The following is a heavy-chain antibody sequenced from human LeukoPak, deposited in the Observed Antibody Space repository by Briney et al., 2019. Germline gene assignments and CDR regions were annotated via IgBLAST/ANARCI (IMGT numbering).Heavy chain of an antibody. Sequence: PSETLSLTCTVSGYSISSGYYWGWIRQPPGKGLEWIGSIYHSGSTYYNPSLKSRITISVDTSKTQFSLKLSSVIAADTAVYFCAREFLRVNAFDIWGQGTMVTVSS. V-gene: IGHV4-38-2*02. J-gene: IGHJ3*02. D-gene: IGHD4-17*01. CDR1: GYSISSGYY. CDR3: AREFLRVNAFDI. CDR2: IYHSGST.